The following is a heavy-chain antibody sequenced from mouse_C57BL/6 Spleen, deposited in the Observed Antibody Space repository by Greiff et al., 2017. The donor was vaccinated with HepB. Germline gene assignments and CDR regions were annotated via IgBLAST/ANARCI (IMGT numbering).Heavy chain of an antibody. V-gene: IGHV1-42*01. J-gene: IGHJ2*01. CDR3: ARGHIDSDY. CDR1: GYSLTGYY. Sequence: VQLQQSGPELVKPGASVKISCKASGYSLTGYYMNWVKQSPEKSLEWIGEINPSTGGTTYNQKFKAKATLTVDKSSSTAYMQLKSLTSEDSAVYYCARGHIDSDYWGQGTTLTVSS. CDR2: INPSTGGT.